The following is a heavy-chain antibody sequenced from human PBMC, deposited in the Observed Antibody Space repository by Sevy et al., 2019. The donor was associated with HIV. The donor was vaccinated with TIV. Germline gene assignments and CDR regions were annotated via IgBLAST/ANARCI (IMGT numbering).Heavy chain of an antibody. D-gene: IGHD3-22*01. CDR1: GFTVSSNY. J-gene: IGHJ3*02. Sequence: GGSLRLSCAASGFTVSSNYMSWVRQAPGKGLEWVSVIYSGGSTYYADSVKGRFTISRDNSKNTLYLQMNSLRAEDTAGYYCARAGDYYDRGGAFDIWGQGTMVTVSS. CDR2: IYSGGST. CDR3: ARAGDYYDRGGAFDI. V-gene: IGHV3-53*01.